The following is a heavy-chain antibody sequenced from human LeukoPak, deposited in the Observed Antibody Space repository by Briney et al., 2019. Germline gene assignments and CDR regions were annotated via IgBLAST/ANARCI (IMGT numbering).Heavy chain of an antibody. Sequence: TSETLSLTCTVSGGSISSYYWSWIRQPPGKGLEWIGYIYYSGSTNYNPSLKSRVTISVDTSKNQFSLKLSSVTAADTAVYYCARELGRIAVAGTGGDAFDIWGQGTMVTVSS. CDR3: ARELGRIAVAGTGGDAFDI. CDR2: IYYSGST. CDR1: GGSISSYY. D-gene: IGHD6-19*01. V-gene: IGHV4-59*01. J-gene: IGHJ3*02.